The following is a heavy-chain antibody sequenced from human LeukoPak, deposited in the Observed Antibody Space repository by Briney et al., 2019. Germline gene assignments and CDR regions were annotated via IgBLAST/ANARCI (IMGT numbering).Heavy chain of an antibody. V-gene: IGHV3-7*01. Sequence: GGSLRLSCAASGFSFCTNWMAWVRQAPGKGLEWVGNIRGDGSAKFYGGSVKGRFTISRDNSQNTLYLQMDSLRPEDTAVYYCASSHDSSGNDWGQGTLVTVSS. CDR2: IRGDGSAK. J-gene: IGHJ4*02. CDR1: GFSFCTNW. D-gene: IGHD3-22*01. CDR3: ASSHDSSGND.